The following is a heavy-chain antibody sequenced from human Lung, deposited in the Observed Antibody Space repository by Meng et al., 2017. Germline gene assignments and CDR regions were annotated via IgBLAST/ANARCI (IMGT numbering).Heavy chain of an antibody. J-gene: IGHJ4*02. CDR3: AGRVMGAAAYDF. D-gene: IGHD6-13*01. V-gene: IGHV3-53*01. Sequence: EVQVGGLGGDRIKLGKSLRISCAASGFTVSGNYMTGVRQAPGKGLEWVSLIYGDGSTLYADSVKGRFTISRDNSKNTVYLQMNSLRVEDTAVYHCAGRVMGAAAYDFWGQGTLVTVSS. CDR2: IYGDGST. CDR1: GFTVSGNY.